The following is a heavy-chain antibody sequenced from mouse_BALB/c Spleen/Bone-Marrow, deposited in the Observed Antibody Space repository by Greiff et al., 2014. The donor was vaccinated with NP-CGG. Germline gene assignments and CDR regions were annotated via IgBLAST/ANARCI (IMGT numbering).Heavy chain of an antibody. CDR2: IDPASGNI. CDR1: GFNIKDTY. J-gene: IGHJ2*01. D-gene: IGHD4-1*01. Sequence: EVKVEESGTDLVKPGASVKSSCTASGFNIKDTYMHWVKQRPEQGLDWIGRIDPASGNIQYDPKFQGRAAITADTSSNTAYLQLSSLTSEDTAVYYCASLTGTFDYWGQGTPLTVSS. V-gene: IGHV14-3*02. CDR3: ASLTGTFDY.